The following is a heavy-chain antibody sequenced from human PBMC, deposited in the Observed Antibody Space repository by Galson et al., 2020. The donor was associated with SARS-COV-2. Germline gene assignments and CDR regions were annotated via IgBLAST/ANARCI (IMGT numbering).Heavy chain of an antibody. J-gene: IGHJ3*02. Sequence: SETLSLTCAVSGTSISRGSYSWHWIRQPQGKGPEWNGYISHSGGTYYNPSLKSRVTISGDRSKNQFSLRLSSVTAADTAVYYCARLHYGEYAPEAFDIWGPGTRVTVAS. V-gene: IGHV4-30-2*01. D-gene: IGHD4-17*01. CDR2: ISHSGGT. CDR1: GTSISRGSYS. CDR3: ARLHYGEYAPEAFDI.